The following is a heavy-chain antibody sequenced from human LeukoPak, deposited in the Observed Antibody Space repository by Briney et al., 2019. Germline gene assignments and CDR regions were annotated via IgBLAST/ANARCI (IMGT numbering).Heavy chain of an antibody. J-gene: IGHJ4*02. Sequence: PSETLSLTCTVSGGFISSYYWSWIRQPPGKGLEWIGYIYYSGSTNYNPSLKSRVTISVDTSKNQFSLKLSSVTAADTAVYYCARLYRDRYFDYWGQGTLVTVSS. CDR1: GGFISSYY. CDR2: IYYSGST. CDR3: ARLYRDRYFDY. V-gene: IGHV4-59*08. D-gene: IGHD4-17*01.